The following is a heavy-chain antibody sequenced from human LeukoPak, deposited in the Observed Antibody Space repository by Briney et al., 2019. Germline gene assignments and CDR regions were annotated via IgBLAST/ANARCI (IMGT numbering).Heavy chain of an antibody. CDR3: VRDDGDV. V-gene: IGHV3-7*03. CDR2: INNDGSGK. Sequence: GGSLRLSCTFSGFTLTDFWMKWVRQAPGKGLEGVASINNDGSGKYSVDSVRDRVTISRDNAKNSLHLQINSLTVEDTAIYYCVRDDGDVWGKGTTVTVSS. CDR1: GFTLTDFW. J-gene: IGHJ6*04.